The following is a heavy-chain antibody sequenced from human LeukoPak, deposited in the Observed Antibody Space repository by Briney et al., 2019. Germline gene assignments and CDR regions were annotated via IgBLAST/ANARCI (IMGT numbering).Heavy chain of an antibody. CDR1: GGSISSYY. D-gene: IGHD3-10*01. CDR3: ARNHYGSGSPNFDY. CDR2: IYYSGST. V-gene: IGHV4-59*01. Sequence: SETLSLTCTVSGGSISSYYWSWIRQPPGKGLEWIGYIYYSGSTNYNPSLKSRVTISVDTSKNQFSLKLSSVTAADTAVYYCARNHYGSGSPNFDYWGQGTLVTVSP. J-gene: IGHJ4*02.